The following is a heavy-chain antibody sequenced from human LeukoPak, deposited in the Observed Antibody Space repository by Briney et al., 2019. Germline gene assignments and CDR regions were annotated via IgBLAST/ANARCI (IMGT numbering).Heavy chain of an antibody. CDR2: ISAYNGDK. J-gene: IGHJ4*02. CDR3: ARDTSPMVSPSDC. V-gene: IGHV1-18*01. Sequence: ASVKVSCKASGYTFNSHGISWVRQAPGQGLEWMGSISAYNGDKDFAQNFQGRLTMTTDTSTSTAYMELRSLRSDDTAVYYCARDTSPMVSPSDCWGQGTLVTVSS. D-gene: IGHD5-18*01. CDR1: GYTFNSHG.